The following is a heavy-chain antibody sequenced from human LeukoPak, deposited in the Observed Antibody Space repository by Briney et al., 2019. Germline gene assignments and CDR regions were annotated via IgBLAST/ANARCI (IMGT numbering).Heavy chain of an antibody. CDR2: IYYSGST. Sequence: SETLSLTCTVSGGSISSSSYYWGWIRQPPGKGLEWIGSIYYSGSTYYNPSLKSRVTISVDTSKNQFSLKLSSVTAADTAVYYCARVFDILTGYPDYWGQGTLVTVSS. CDR3: ARVFDILTGYPDY. J-gene: IGHJ4*02. V-gene: IGHV4-39*07. CDR1: GGSISSSSYY. D-gene: IGHD3-9*01.